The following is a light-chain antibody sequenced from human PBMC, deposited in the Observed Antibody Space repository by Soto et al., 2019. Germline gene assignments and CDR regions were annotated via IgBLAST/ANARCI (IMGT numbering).Light chain of an antibody. J-gene: IGLJ2*01. Sequence: QSVLTQPPSVSGAPGQRVTISSTGSSSNIGAGYDVHWYQQLPGTAPKLLIYGNSNRPSGVPDRYSGSKSGTSASLAIIGLQAEDEADYYCQSYDSSLSGSVVFGGGTKVTVL. CDR1: SSNIGAGYD. CDR3: QSYDSSLSGSVV. CDR2: GNS. V-gene: IGLV1-40*01.